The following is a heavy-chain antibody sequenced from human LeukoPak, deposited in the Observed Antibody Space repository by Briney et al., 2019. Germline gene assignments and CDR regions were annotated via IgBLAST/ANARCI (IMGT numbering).Heavy chain of an antibody. J-gene: IGHJ4*02. CDR1: GFTLSNAW. Sequence: GGSLRLSCAASGFTLSNAWMNWVRQAPGKGLEWVAFIRYNGNNQYYADSVKGRFTISRDNSKNSLYLQMNSLRAEDTAVYYCARDLEGSGSFYRPSYDYWGQGTLVTVSS. CDR3: ARDLEGSGSFYRPSYDY. CDR2: IRYNGNNQ. V-gene: IGHV3-30*02. D-gene: IGHD3-10*01.